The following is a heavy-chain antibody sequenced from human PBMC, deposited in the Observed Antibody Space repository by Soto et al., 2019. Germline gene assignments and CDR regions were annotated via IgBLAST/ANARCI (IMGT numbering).Heavy chain of an antibody. CDR2: INSDGSST. Sequence: GGSLRLSCAASGVTFSSYWMHWVRQAPGKGLVWVSRINSDGSSTTYADSVKGRFTISRDNAKNTLYLQMNSLRAEDTAVYYCAAYDSSGYYYRTGPWPWGQGTLVTVSS. CDR1: GVTFSSYW. CDR3: AAYDSSGYYYRTGPWP. D-gene: IGHD3-22*01. V-gene: IGHV3-74*01. J-gene: IGHJ1*01.